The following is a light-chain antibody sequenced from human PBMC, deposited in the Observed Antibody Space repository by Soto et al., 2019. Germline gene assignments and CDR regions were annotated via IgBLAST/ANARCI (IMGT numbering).Light chain of an antibody. CDR3: QQYGSSPLT. CDR1: QSVSSSY. J-gene: IGKJ4*01. Sequence: EIVLTQSPGTLSSSPGERVTLSCRASQSVSSSYLAWYQQKPGQAPRLLIYGASTRATGIPDRFSGSGSGTDFTFTISRLESEDFAVYFCQQYGSSPLTFGGGTKVEIK. V-gene: IGKV3-20*01. CDR2: GAS.